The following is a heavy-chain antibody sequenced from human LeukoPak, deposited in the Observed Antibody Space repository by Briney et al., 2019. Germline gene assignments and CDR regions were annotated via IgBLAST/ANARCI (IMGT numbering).Heavy chain of an antibody. CDR3: AKGVTTGGVPSNFDY. V-gene: IGHV3-23*01. CDR2: MSDGGGSSK. Sequence: GGSLRLSCAASGFSFNSHAMSWVRQAPGKGLESVSTMSDGGGSSKYYADSVKGRFTISRDNSKNMLYLQMNSLRVEDTAVYYCAKGVTTGGVPSNFDYWGQGTLVTVSS. J-gene: IGHJ4*02. D-gene: IGHD4-17*01. CDR1: GFSFNSHA.